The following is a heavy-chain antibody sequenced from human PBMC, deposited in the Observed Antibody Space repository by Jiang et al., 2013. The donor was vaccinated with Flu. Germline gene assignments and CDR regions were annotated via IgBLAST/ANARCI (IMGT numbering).Heavy chain of an antibody. V-gene: IGHV4-39*01. CDR1: GGSISTSSYF. CDR3: ATTIGSHGTRWVDN. J-gene: IGHJ4*02. D-gene: IGHD5-24*01. CDR2: VYHSGST. Sequence: GSGLVKPSETLSLMCSVSGGSISTSSYFWAWIRQAPGRGLEWIGSVYHSGSTYFNPSLQSRVIMSVDTSKNELSLKLTSVTAADAAMYFCATTIGSHGTRWVDNWGQGTLVTVSS.